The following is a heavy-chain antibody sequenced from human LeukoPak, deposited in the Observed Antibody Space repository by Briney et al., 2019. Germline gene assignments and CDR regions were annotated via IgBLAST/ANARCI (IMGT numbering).Heavy chain of an antibody. CDR3: ARGSSSSHDYMDV. CDR1: GGSISSGGYY. V-gene: IGHV4-30-2*01. CDR2: IYHSGST. J-gene: IGHJ6*03. Sequence: SETLSLSCTVSGGSISSGGYYWSWIRQPPGKGLEWIGYIYHSGSTYYNPSLKSRVTISVDRSKNQFSLKLSSVTAADTAVYYCARGSSSSHDYMDVWGKGTTVTVSS. D-gene: IGHD6-6*01.